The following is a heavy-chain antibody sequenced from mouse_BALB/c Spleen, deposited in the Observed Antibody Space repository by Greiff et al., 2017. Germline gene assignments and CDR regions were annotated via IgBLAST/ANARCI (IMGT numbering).Heavy chain of an antibody. CDR3: ARYGAMDY. J-gene: IGHJ4*01. Sequence: EVKLQESGAELVRPGALVKLSCKASGFNIKDYYMHWVKQRPEQGLEWIGWIDPENGNTIYDPKFQGKASITADTSSNTAYLQLSSLTSEDTAVYYCARYGAMDYWGQGTSVTVSS. D-gene: IGHD1-1*01. CDR1: GFNIKDYY. CDR2: IDPENGNT. V-gene: IGHV14-1*02.